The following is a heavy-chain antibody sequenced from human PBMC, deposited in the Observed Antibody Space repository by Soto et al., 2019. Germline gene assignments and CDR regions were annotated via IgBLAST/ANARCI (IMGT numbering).Heavy chain of an antibody. J-gene: IGHJ4*02. CDR1: GGTFSSYA. D-gene: IGHD3-10*01. CDR2: IIPIFGTA. Sequence: QVQLVQSGAEVKKPGSSVKVSCKASGGTFSSYAISWVRQAPGQGLEWMGGIIPIFGTANYAQKFQGRVTITADESTSTAYMELSSLRSEDTAVYYCATGQTNYYGSGRYSPFDYWGQGTLVTVSS. V-gene: IGHV1-69*12. CDR3: ATGQTNYYGSGRYSPFDY.